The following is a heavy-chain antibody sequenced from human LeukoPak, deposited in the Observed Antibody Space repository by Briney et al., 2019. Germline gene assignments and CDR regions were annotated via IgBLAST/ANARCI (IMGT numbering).Heavy chain of an antibody. CDR1: GGSISSYY. CDR3: ARDGGIYCSGGSCYYGWYFDL. CDR2: IYYSGST. V-gene: IGHV4-59*01. D-gene: IGHD2-15*01. J-gene: IGHJ2*01. Sequence: PSETLSLTCTVSGGSISSYYWSWIRQPPGKGLEWIGYIYYSGSTNYNPSLKSRVTISVDTSKNQFSLKLSSVTAADTAVYYCARDGGIYCSGGSCYYGWYFDLWGRGTLATVS.